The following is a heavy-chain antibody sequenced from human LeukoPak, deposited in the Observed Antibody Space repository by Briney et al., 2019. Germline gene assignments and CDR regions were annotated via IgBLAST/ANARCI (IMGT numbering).Heavy chain of an antibody. J-gene: IGHJ4*02. Sequence: GGSLRLSCATFGFTFSTYWMSWVRQAPGNGPEWVANINQDGRTKYYVDSVKGRFTISRDNSKNSLYLQMNSLRTEDTALYYCAKEDYSSSWYALDYWGQGTLVTVSS. D-gene: IGHD6-13*01. V-gene: IGHV3-7*03. CDR1: GFTFSTYW. CDR2: INQDGRTK. CDR3: AKEDYSSSWYALDY.